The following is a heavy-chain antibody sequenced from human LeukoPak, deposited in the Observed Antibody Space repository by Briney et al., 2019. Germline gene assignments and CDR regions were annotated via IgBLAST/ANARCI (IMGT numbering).Heavy chain of an antibody. CDR2: IIPIFGTA. V-gene: IGHV1-69*05. J-gene: IGHJ4*02. D-gene: IGHD3-22*01. Sequence: SVKVSCKASGGTFSSYAISWVRQAPGQGLEWMGGIIPIFGTANYAQKFQGRVTITTDESTSTAYMELSSLRSEDTAVYYCARGSPYYDSSGMGFDYWGQGTLVTVSS. CDR1: GGTFSSYA. CDR3: ARGSPYYDSSGMGFDY.